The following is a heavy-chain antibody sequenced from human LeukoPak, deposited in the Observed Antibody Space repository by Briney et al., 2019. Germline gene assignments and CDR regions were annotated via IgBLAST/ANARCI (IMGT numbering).Heavy chain of an antibody. J-gene: IGHJ4*02. CDR1: GYTFSIYN. CDR2: INPSGGT. D-gene: IGHD6-13*01. CDR3: AREGVAGTGLDF. V-gene: IGHV1-46*01. Sequence: ASVKVSCKASGYTFSIYNMHWVRQAPGQGLEWMGIINPSGGTSYAQKLQGRITMTRDTPTSILYMELSSLRSEDTAVYYCAREGVAGTGLDFWGQGTLVTVSS.